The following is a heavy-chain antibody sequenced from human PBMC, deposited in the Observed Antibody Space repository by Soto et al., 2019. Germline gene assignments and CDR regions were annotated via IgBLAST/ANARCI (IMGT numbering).Heavy chain of an antibody. CDR2: ISAYNGNT. CDR1: GYTFTSYG. J-gene: IGHJ6*02. D-gene: IGHD1-26*01. Sequence: ASVTVSCKASGYTFTSYGISWVRQAPGQGLEWMGWISAYNGNTNYAQKLQGRVTMTTDTSTSTAYMELRSLRSDDTAVYYCARDSGSSYYYYYGMDVWGQGTTVTVSS. CDR3: ARDSGSSYYYYYGMDV. V-gene: IGHV1-18*01.